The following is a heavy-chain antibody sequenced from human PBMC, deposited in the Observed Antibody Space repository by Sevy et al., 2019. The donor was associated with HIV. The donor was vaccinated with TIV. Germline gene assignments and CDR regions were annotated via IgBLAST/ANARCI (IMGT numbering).Heavy chain of an antibody. D-gene: IGHD5-12*01. Sequence: SETLSLTCTVSGGSISSYYWSRIRQPPGKGLEWIGYIYYSGSTNYNPSLKSRVTISVDTSKNQFSLKLSSVTAADTAVYYCARHSTIEDFDYWGQGTLVTVSS. CDR1: GGSISSYY. J-gene: IGHJ4*02. CDR2: IYYSGST. V-gene: IGHV4-59*08. CDR3: ARHSTIEDFDY.